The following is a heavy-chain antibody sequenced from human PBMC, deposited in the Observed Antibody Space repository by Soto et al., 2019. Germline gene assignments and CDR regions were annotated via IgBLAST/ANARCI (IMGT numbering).Heavy chain of an antibody. J-gene: IGHJ6*02. V-gene: IGHV5-51*01. CDR3: VRDLQGHFGMDA. CDR2: IYPGDSDT. Sequence: CKVSGYTFTDYWIGWVRQLPGKGLEWMGIIYPGDSDTRYSPSFQGHVTITVDKSTNTAYLQWNSLRVEDTAVYYCVRDLQGHFGMDAWGQGTTVTVSS. CDR1: GYTFTDYW.